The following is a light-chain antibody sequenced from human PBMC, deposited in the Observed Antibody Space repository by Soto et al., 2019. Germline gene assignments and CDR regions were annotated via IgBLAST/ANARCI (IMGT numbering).Light chain of an antibody. Sequence: QSVLTQPASVSGSPGQSITISCTRTSSDVGGYNYVSWYQQHPGKAPKLMIYDVSNRPSGVSNRFSGSKSGNTASLTISGLQAEDEVDYYCSSYTSSSTVVFGGGTKLTVL. J-gene: IGLJ2*01. V-gene: IGLV2-14*01. CDR1: SSDVGGYNY. CDR2: DVS. CDR3: SSYTSSSTVV.